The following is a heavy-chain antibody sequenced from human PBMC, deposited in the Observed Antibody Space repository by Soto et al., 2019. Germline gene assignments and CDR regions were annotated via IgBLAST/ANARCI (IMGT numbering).Heavy chain of an antibody. CDR2: ISYDGSNK. V-gene: IGHV3-30-3*01. CDR1: GFTFSSYA. CDR3: ARLEIAAADPYGMDV. Sequence: PGGSLRLSCAASGFTFSSYAMHWVRQAPGKGLEWVAVISYDGSNKYYADSVKGRFTISRDNSKNTLYLQMNSLRAEDTAVYYCARLEIAAADPYGMDVWGQGTTVTVSS. D-gene: IGHD6-13*01. J-gene: IGHJ6*02.